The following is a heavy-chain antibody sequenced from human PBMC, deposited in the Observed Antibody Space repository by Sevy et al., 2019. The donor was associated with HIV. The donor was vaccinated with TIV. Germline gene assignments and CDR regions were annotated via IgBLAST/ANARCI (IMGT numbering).Heavy chain of an antibody. Sequence: GGSLRLSCAASGFTFSSHGMHWVRQAPGKGPEWVAVISYDGSNKYYADSVKGRFTISRDNSKNTLYLQMNSLRAEDTAVYYCARDRGRGYYDSSGSFDYWGQGTLVTVSS. CDR1: GFTFSSHG. CDR3: ARDRGRGYYDSSGSFDY. D-gene: IGHD3-22*01. V-gene: IGHV3-30*19. CDR2: ISYDGSNK. J-gene: IGHJ4*02.